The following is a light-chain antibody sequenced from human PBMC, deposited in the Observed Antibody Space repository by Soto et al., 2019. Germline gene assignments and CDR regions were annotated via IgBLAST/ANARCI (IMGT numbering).Light chain of an antibody. Sequence: DIQLTQSPSFLSASVGDRVTITSRASQSISNYLAWYQQKPGKAPKLLIYAASTLQSGVPSRFSGSGSGTEFTLTISSLQPEDFATYYCQQLNSFPITFGQGTRLEIK. CDR2: AAS. J-gene: IGKJ5*01. CDR1: QSISNY. V-gene: IGKV1-9*01. CDR3: QQLNSFPIT.